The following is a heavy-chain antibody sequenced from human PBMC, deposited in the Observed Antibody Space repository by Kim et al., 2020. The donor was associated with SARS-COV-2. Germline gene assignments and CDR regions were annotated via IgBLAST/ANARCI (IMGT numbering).Heavy chain of an antibody. CDR1: GFTFSSYS. J-gene: IGHJ3*02. D-gene: IGHD4-17*01. Sequence: GGSLRLSCAASGFTFSSYSMNWVRQAPGKGLEWVSSISSSSSYIYYADSVKGRFTISRDNAKNSLYLQMNSLRAEDTAVYYCTRWGDYGDPISGAFDIWGQRTMVTVSS. V-gene: IGHV3-21*01. CDR3: TRWGDYGDPISGAFDI. CDR2: ISSSSSYI.